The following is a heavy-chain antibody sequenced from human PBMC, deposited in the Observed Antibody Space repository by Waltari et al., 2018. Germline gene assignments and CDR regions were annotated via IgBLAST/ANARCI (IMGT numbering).Heavy chain of an antibody. CDR3: ARDHRSYDFWSGYFYPSFDY. J-gene: IGHJ4*02. CDR1: GGTFSSYA. V-gene: IGHV1-69*01. D-gene: IGHD3-3*01. Sequence: QVQLVQSGAEVKKPGSSVKVSCKASGGTFSSYAISWVRQAPGQGLEWMGGIIPIFGTANYAQKFQGRVTSTAYESTSTAYMELSSLRSEDTGVYYCARDHRSYDFWSGYFYPSFDYWGQGTLVTVSS. CDR2: IIPIFGTA.